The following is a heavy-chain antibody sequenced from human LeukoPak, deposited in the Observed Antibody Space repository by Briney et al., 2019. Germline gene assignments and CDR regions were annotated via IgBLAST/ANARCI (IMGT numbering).Heavy chain of an antibody. CDR2: IYYSGST. CDR1: GGSISSGGYS. Sequence: SETLSLTCAVSGGSISSGGYSWSWIRQPPGTGLEWIGYIYYSGSTNYNPSLKSRVTISVDTSKNQFSLKLSSVTAADTAVYYCARERRNYFDYWGQGTLVTVSS. V-gene: IGHV4-61*08. CDR3: ARERRNYFDY. J-gene: IGHJ4*02.